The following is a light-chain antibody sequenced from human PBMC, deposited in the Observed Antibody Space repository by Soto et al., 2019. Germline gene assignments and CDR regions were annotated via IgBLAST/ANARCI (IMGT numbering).Light chain of an antibody. CDR3: CSYASSTTFSFV. CDR2: EGS. J-gene: IGLJ1*01. CDR1: SSDVGSYNL. V-gene: IGLV2-23*03. Sequence: QSVLTQPASVSGSPGQSITIPCTGTSSDVGSYNLVSWYQQHPGKAPKLVIYEGSKRPSGVSNRFSGSQSGNTASLTISGLQAEDEADYFCCSYASSTTFSFVFGTGTKVTVL.